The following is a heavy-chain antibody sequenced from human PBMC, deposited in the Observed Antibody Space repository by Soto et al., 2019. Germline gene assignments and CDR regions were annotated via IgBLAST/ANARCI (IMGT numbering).Heavy chain of an antibody. D-gene: IGHD6-13*01. CDR3: ARARGEQQLVPTGYYYGMDV. J-gene: IGHJ6*02. CDR2: ISSSGSTI. CDR1: GFTFSDYY. V-gene: IGHV3-11*01. Sequence: PGGSLRLSCAASGFTFSDYYMSWIRQAPGKGLEWVSYISSSGSTIYYADSVKGRFTISRDNAKNSLYLQMNSLRAEDTAVYYCARARGEQQLVPTGYYYGMDVWGQGTTVTVSS.